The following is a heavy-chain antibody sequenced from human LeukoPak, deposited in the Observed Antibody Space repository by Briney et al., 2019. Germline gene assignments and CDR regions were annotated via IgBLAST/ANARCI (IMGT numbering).Heavy chain of an antibody. D-gene: IGHD4-17*01. V-gene: IGHV1-2*02. CDR1: GYTFTAFY. CDR2: MNHHRCCK. Sequence: GASVNVSRKSSGYTFTAFYLHWVRQAPGQGLEWMGLMNHHRCCKNYAQKVQGRVTMNRDTSISTAYMELNRLTSDDTAVFYCARGGTYGDHIMDYWGQGTLVTVSS. J-gene: IGHJ4*02. CDR3: ARGGTYGDHIMDY.